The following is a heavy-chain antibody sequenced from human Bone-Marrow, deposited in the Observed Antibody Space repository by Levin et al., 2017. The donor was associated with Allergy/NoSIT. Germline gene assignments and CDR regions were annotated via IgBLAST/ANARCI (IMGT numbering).Heavy chain of an antibody. CDR1: GYSFRSYW. CDR3: ARLNYDFWSGYYQTRDHYYYYGMDV. J-gene: IGHJ6*02. Sequence: GASVKVSCQVSGYSFRSYWIGWVRQMPGKGLEWMGIIWPGDSDVRYNPSFQGQVTMSVDRSISTAYPQWSSLKASDSAMYYCARLNYDFWSGYYQTRDHYYYYGMDVWGQGTPVTVSS. CDR2: IWPGDSDV. D-gene: IGHD3-3*01. V-gene: IGHV5-51*06.